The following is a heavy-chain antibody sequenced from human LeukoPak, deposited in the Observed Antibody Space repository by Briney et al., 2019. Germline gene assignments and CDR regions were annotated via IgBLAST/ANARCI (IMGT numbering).Heavy chain of an antibody. D-gene: IGHD4-17*01. CDR1: GFTPSSYW. J-gene: IGHJ5*02. CDR2: INSDGSNT. CDR3: ARDQSYGDYVFDD. Sequence: GGSLRLSCAASGFTPSSYWMHWVRQAPGKGLVWVSRINSDGSNTSYADSVKGRFTISRDNARDTLNLQMNSLRAEDTAVYYCARDQSYGDYVFDDGGQGTLVTLPS. V-gene: IGHV3-74*01.